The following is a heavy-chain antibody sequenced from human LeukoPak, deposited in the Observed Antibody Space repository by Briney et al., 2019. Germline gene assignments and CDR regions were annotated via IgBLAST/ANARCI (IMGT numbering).Heavy chain of an antibody. Sequence: EGSLRLSCAASGFDFSGYAMSWVRQAPGMGLEWVSFISSTGSTTYYADSVKGRFTISSDISKNTVYLQMNSLRAEDTAVYYCAKDHRYCRGGTCHSGFDYWGQGTLVTVSS. CDR1: GFDFSGYA. V-gene: IGHV3-23*01. D-gene: IGHD2-15*01. J-gene: IGHJ4*02. CDR2: ISSTGSTT. CDR3: AKDHRYCRGGTCHSGFDY.